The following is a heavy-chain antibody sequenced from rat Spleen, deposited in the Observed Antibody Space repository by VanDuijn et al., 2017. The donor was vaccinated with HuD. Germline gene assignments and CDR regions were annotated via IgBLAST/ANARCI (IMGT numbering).Heavy chain of an antibody. CDR1: GFTFNNYW. CDR2: ITNTGGST. Sequence: EVQLVESGGDLVQPGRSLKLSCVASGFTFNNYWMTWIRQAPGKGLEWVASITNTGGSTYYPDSVKGRFTISRDNAKSTLYLQMNSLRSEDTATYYCTRAKLTGNWFAYWGQGTLVTVSS. V-gene: IGHV5-31*01. CDR3: TRAKLTGNWFAY. D-gene: IGHD2-5*01. J-gene: IGHJ3*01.